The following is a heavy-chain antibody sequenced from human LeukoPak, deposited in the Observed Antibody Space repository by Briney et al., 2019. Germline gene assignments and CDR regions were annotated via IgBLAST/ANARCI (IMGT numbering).Heavy chain of an antibody. Sequence: SETLSLTCTVSGGSISSYYWSRIRQPPGKGLEWIGYIYYSGSTNYNPSLKSRVTISVDTSKNQFSLKLSSVTAADTAVYYCARDQCSGGSCYAYWGQGTLVTVSS. D-gene: IGHD2-15*01. V-gene: IGHV4-59*01. CDR1: GGSISSYY. J-gene: IGHJ4*02. CDR2: IYYSGST. CDR3: ARDQCSGGSCYAY.